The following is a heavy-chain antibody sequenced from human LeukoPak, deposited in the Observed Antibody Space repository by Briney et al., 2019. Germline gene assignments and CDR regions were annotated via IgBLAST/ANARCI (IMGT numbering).Heavy chain of an antibody. J-gene: IGHJ4*02. Sequence: GGSLRLSCAASGFTFRSYGMNWVRQAPGKGLEWVSSISSSSSYIYYADSVKGRFTISRDNAKNSLYLQMNSLRAEGTAVYYCASALGYSYGYLDYWGQGTLVTVSS. CDR1: GFTFRSYG. CDR3: ASALGYSYGYLDY. V-gene: IGHV3-21*01. D-gene: IGHD5-18*01. CDR2: ISSSSSYI.